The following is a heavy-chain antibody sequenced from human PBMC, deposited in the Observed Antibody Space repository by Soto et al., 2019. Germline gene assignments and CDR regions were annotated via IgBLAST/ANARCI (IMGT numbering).Heavy chain of an antibody. CDR1: GASIRSTDYY. D-gene: IGHD2-21*02. CDR2: VYYTGST. J-gene: IGHJ5*02. V-gene: IGHV4-30-4*01. CDR3: VRTAREGAVAPHWFDR. Sequence: PSETLSLTCTVSGASIRSTDYYWCWIRQAPGKGLEWIGYVYYTGSTYYNPSLMSRLTISVDTSKNQFSLKLTSVTAAETAVYYCVRTAREGAVAPHWFDRWGQGTQVTV.